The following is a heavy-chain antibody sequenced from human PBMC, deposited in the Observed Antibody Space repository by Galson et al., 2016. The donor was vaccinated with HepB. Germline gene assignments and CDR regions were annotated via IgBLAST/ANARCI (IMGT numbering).Heavy chain of an antibody. CDR3: TRGWVMPV. J-gene: IGHJ6*02. V-gene: IGHV6-1*01. CDR2: TYYRSKWYN. CDR1: GDSVSSNSAA. Sequence: CAISGDSVSSNSAAWNWIRQSPSRGLEWLGRTYYRSKWYNDYAVSVKSRITIDIDTSKNQFSLQLTSVTPEDTAVYYCTRGWVMPVWGQGTTVTVSS. D-gene: IGHD3-16*01.